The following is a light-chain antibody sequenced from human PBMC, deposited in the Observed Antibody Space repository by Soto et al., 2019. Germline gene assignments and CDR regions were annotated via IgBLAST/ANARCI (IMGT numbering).Light chain of an antibody. CDR2: EGS. CDR3: CSYVGDSNSVV. CDR1: SSDVGSYNL. J-gene: IGLJ3*02. V-gene: IGLV2-23*01. Sequence: QSVLTQPASVSGSPGQSITISCTGTSSDVGSYNLVSWYQQHAGKAPRLMIFEGSKRPSGVADRFSGSKSGNTASLTISGLQAEDEADYYCCSYVGDSNSVVFGGGTKLTVL.